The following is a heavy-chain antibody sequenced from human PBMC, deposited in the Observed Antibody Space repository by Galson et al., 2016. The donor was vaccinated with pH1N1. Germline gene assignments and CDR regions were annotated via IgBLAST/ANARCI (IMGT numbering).Heavy chain of an antibody. V-gene: IGHV3-7*03. CDR2: VNEEGIEE. CDR3: ARVQVSAFFSLDH. J-gene: IGHJ4*02. Sequence: SLRLSCAGSGFTFSNHWMAWVRQAPGQGLEWVAHVNEEGIEEKYIDSVTGRFIITRDNAKKSVFLQMYSLRGDDTGVYYCARVQVSAFFSLDHWGQGALVTVSS. D-gene: IGHD2-8*01. CDR1: GFTFSNHW.